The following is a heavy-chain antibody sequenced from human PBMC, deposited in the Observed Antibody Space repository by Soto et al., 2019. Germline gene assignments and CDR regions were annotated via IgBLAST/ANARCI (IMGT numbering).Heavy chain of an antibody. CDR3: AKRRGAGGHFDY. V-gene: IGHV3-23*01. CDR2: VSIGGST. Sequence: GGSLRLSCAASGLTFSSYAMGWVRQGPGKGLEWVAVVSIGGSTHYADSVRGRFTISRDNSKNTLSLQMNSLTAEDTAVYFCAKRRGAGGHFDYWGQGALFTVSS. CDR1: GLTFSSYA. J-gene: IGHJ4*02. D-gene: IGHD2-15*01.